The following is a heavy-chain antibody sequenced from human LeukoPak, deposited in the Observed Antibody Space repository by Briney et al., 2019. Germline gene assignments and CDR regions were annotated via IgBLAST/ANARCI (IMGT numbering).Heavy chain of an antibody. CDR1: GFTFSSYS. CDR2: ISSSSSYI. V-gene: IGHV3-21*01. Sequence: GGSLRLSCAASGFTFSSYSMNWVRQAPGKGLEWVSSISSSSSYIYYADSVKGRFTISRDNAKNSLYLQMNSLRAEDTAVYYCARGGYCSSTSCHPRTNWFDPWGQGTLVTVSS. J-gene: IGHJ5*02. CDR3: ARGGYCSSTSCHPRTNWFDP. D-gene: IGHD2-2*01.